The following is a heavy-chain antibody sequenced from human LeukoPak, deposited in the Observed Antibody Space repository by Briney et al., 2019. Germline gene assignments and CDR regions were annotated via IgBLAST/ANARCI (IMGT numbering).Heavy chain of an antibody. CDR1: GGSFSGYY. Sequence: SSETLSLXCAVYGGSFSGYYWSWIRQPPGRGLEWIGEINHSGSTNYNPSLKSRVTISVDTSKNQFSLKLSSVTAADTAVYYCARTYDFWSGPNWFDPWGQGTLVTVSS. V-gene: IGHV4-34*01. CDR3: ARTYDFWSGPNWFDP. D-gene: IGHD3-3*01. J-gene: IGHJ5*02. CDR2: INHSGST.